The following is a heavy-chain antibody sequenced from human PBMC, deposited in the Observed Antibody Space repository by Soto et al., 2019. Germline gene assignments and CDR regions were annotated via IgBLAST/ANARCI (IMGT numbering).Heavy chain of an antibody. CDR2: ISAYNGNT. Sequence: GASVKVSCKASGYTFTSYGISWVRQAPGQGLEWMGWISAYNGNTNYAQKLQGRVTMTTDTSTSTAYMELRSLRSDDTAVYYCARDHSFGRFLEWSPTGYYYGMDVWGQGTTVTVSS. D-gene: IGHD3-3*01. CDR1: GYTFTSYG. CDR3: ARDHSFGRFLEWSPTGYYYGMDV. J-gene: IGHJ6*02. V-gene: IGHV1-18*01.